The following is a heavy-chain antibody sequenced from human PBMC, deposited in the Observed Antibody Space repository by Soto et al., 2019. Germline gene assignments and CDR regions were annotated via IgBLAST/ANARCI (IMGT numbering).Heavy chain of an antibody. CDR3: TRGPIYDSTSFDI. CDR1: GGSINTYY. J-gene: IGHJ3*02. V-gene: IGHV4-59*01. D-gene: IGHD3-22*01. Sequence: SETLSLTCTVSGGSINTYYWTWIRQAPGKGLEWLGYIYYSGSTTYNPSLKSRVTISVDTSKNQFSLQLSSVTAADTAMYYCTRGPIYDSTSFDILGQGTMVT. CDR2: IYYSGST.